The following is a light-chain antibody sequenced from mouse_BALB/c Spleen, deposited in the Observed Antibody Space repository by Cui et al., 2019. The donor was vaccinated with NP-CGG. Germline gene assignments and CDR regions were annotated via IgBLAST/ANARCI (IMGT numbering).Light chain of an antibody. J-gene: IGLJ1*01. CDR2: GTN. CDR3: ALWYSNHWV. Sequence: QAVVTDESALTTSPGETVTLTCRSSTGAVTTNNYANWVQEKPDYLFTGLIGGTNNRAPGVPARFSGSLIGDKAALTITGAQTEDEAIYFCALWYSNHWVFGGGTRLTVL. CDR1: TGAVTTNNY. V-gene: IGLV1*01.